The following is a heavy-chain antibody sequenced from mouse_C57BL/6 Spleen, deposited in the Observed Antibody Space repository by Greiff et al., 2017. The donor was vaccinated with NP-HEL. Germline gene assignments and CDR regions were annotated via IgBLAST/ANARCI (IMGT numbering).Heavy chain of an antibody. Sequence: QVQLKESGAELAKPGASVKLSCKASGYTFTSYWMHWVKQRPGQGLEWIGYINPSSGYTKYNQKFKDKATLTADKSSSTAYMQLSSLTYEDSAVYYCARGYYDYDERFAYWGQGTLVTVSA. V-gene: IGHV1-7*01. D-gene: IGHD2-4*01. CDR3: ARGYYDYDERFAY. CDR2: INPSSGYT. CDR1: GYTFTSYW. J-gene: IGHJ3*01.